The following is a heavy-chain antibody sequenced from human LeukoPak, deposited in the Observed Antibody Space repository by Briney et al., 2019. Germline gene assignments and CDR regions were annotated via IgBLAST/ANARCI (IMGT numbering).Heavy chain of an antibody. CDR2: IYYSGST. V-gene: IGHV4-30-4*01. CDR1: GGSISSGDYY. J-gene: IGHJ6*02. CDR3: ARARDEWLSGVGDYYYYGMDV. Sequence: SQTLSLTCTVSGGSISSGDYYWSWIRQPPGKGLEWIGYIYYSGSTYYNPSLKSRVTISLDTSKNQFSLKLSSVTAADTAVYYCARARDEWLSGVGDYYYYGMDVWGQGTTVTVSS. D-gene: IGHD3-3*01.